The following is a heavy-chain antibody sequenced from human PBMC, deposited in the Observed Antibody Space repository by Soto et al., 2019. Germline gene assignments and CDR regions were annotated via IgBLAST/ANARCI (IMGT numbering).Heavy chain of an antibody. V-gene: IGHV3-30*18. CDR3: AKGKADYYGSGSPMDV. CDR1: GFTFSSYG. J-gene: IGHJ6*02. Sequence: QVQLVESGGGVVQPGRSLRLSCAASGFTFSSYGMHWVRQAPGKGLEWVAVISYDGSNKYYADSVKGRFTISRDNSKNTLYLQMSSLRAEDTAVYYCAKGKADYYGSGSPMDVWGQGTTVTVSS. D-gene: IGHD3-10*01. CDR2: ISYDGSNK.